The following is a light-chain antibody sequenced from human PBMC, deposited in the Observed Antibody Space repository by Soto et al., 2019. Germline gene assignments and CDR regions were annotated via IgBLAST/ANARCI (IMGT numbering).Light chain of an antibody. J-gene: IGKJ5*01. V-gene: IGKV3-20*01. CDR2: GAS. CDR3: QQYGSSHKVT. CDR1: ENIYTN. Sequence: EILMTQSPATLSVSPGERATLSCWASENIYTNLAWYQQKPGQAPRLLIYGASSRASGIPDRFSGSGSGTDFTLTISRLEPEDFAVYYCQQYGSSHKVTFGQGTRLEIK.